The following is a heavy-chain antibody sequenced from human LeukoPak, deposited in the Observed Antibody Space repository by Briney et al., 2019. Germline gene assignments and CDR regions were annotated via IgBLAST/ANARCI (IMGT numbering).Heavy chain of an antibody. Sequence: GASVKVSCKASGYTFTGYYMHWVRQAPGQGLEWMGWINPNSGGTNYAQKFQGRVTMTRDTSISTAYMELSRLRSDDTAVYYCARDAAAGRDYYYYYYMDVWGKGTTVTVSS. D-gene: IGHD6-13*01. CDR1: GYTFTGYY. CDR3: ARDAAAGRDYYYYYYMDV. V-gene: IGHV1-2*02. CDR2: INPNSGGT. J-gene: IGHJ6*03.